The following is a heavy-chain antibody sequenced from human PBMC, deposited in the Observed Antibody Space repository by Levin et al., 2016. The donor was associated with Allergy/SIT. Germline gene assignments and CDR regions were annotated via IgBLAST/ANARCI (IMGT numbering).Heavy chain of an antibody. CDR2: IDTRSSYI. J-gene: IGHJ4*02. D-gene: IGHD2-15*01. CDR1: GFNFSKYS. V-gene: IGHV3-21*01. Sequence: GGSLRLSCAASGFNFSKYSMNWVRQAPGKGLEWVSSIDTRSSYIYYGDSVKGRFTISRDNAKNSLYLQMNSLRAEDTAMYYCARYEGDIGYTRGWIGEHYWGQGTLVTVSS. CDR3: ARYEGDIGYTRGWIGEHY.